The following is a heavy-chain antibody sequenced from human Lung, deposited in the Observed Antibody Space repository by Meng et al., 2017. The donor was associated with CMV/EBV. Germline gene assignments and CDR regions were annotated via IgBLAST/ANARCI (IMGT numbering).Heavy chain of an antibody. CDR3: ARSVVEGIATLDT. J-gene: IGHJ5*02. V-gene: IGHV1-2*02. Sequence: ASXXVSXKASGYTFTAYNLYRVRQAPGQGVEWMGWINPNTGDTNYAQKFQGRVTMTRDTSISTAYMELSSLTSDDTAVYYCARSVVEGIATLDTWGQGTLVTVSS. CDR1: GYTFTAYN. CDR2: INPNTGDT. D-gene: IGHD2-21*01.